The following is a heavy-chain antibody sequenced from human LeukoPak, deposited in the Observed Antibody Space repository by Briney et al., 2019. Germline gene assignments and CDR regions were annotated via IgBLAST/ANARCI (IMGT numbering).Heavy chain of an antibody. CDR2: IYTSGST. Sequence: SETLSLTCTVSGGSISSYYWSWIRQPAGKGLEWIGRIYTSGSTNYNPSLKSRVTMSVDTSKSQFSLKLSSATAADTAVYYCARARRDPKAAYYYDSSGYYFDYWGQGTWSPSPQ. J-gene: IGHJ4*02. D-gene: IGHD3-22*01. CDR1: GGSISSYY. CDR3: ARARRDPKAAYYYDSSGYYFDY. V-gene: IGHV4-4*07.